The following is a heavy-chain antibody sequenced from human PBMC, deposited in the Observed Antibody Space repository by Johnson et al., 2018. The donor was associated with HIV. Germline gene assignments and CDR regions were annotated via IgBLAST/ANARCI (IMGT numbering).Heavy chain of an antibody. D-gene: IGHD1-26*01. CDR1: QFTFSSYY. CDR2: VNPNGGST. Sequence: VQLVESGGGLAKPAWSPRLSCAASQFTFSSYYMNCVRQPPGNGLELVGQVNPNGGSTYLIDSGQDRFNVSRDNAKNTLHLQMNSLRPEDTAVYYCTRGSFTDDAFDVWGLGTMVTVSS. J-gene: IGHJ3*01. CDR3: TRGSFTDDAFDV. V-gene: IGHV3-25*03.